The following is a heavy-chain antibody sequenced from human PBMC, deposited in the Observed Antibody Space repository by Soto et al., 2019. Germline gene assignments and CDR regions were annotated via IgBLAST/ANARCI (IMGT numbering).Heavy chain of an antibody. D-gene: IGHD6-13*01. V-gene: IGHV4-34*01. CDR2: INHSGST. Sequence: QVQLQQWGAGLLKPSETLSLTCAVYGGSFSGYYWSWIRQPPVKGLEWIGEINHSGSTNYNPSLKSRVTISVDTSKNQFSLKLSSVTAADTAVYYCARGRDPPGTPTYYFDYWGQRTLVTVSS. J-gene: IGHJ4*02. CDR3: ARGRDPPGTPTYYFDY. CDR1: GGSFSGYY.